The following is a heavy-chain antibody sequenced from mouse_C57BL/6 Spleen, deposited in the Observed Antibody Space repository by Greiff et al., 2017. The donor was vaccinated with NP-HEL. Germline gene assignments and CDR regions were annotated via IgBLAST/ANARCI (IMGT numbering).Heavy chain of an antibody. D-gene: IGHD1-1*01. CDR1: GFNIKDDY. J-gene: IGHJ2*01. CDR3: TTGGGSSLYFDY. Sequence: EVQLQQSGAELVRPGASVKLSCTASGFNIKDDYMHWVKQRPEQGLEWIGWIDPENGDTEYASKFQGKATITADTSSNTAYLQLSSLTSEDTAVYYCTTGGGSSLYFDYWGQGTTLTVSS. V-gene: IGHV14-4*01. CDR2: IDPENGDT.